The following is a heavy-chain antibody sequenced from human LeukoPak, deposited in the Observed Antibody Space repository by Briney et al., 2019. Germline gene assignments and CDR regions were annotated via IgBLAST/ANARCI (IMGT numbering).Heavy chain of an antibody. V-gene: IGHV3-7*03. CDR1: GSYW. J-gene: IGHJ4*02. CDR2: IKQDGSEK. CDR3: ARKGSRRPSPEGV. Sequence: GGSLRLSCAASGSYWIHWVRQAPGKGLEWVADIKQDGSEKYYVDSVKGRFTISRDNAKNSLSLQMDSLRAEDTAVYYCARKGSRRPSPEGVWGQGTLVTVSS. D-gene: IGHD1-14*01.